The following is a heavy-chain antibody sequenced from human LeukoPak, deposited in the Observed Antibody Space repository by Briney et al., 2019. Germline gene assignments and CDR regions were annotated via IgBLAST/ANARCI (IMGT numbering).Heavy chain of an antibody. CDR2: ITNSGNSK. CDR3: ARHRMHWFDP. D-gene: IGHD2-8*01. CDR1: EFTFSSYS. Sequence: GGSLRLSCAASEFTFSSYSMNWVRQAPGKGLEWVSYITNSGNSKSYADSVKGRFTISRDNTKNSLYLQMNGLRAEDTAVYYCARHRMHWFDPWGQGTLVTVSS. V-gene: IGHV3-48*01. J-gene: IGHJ5*02.